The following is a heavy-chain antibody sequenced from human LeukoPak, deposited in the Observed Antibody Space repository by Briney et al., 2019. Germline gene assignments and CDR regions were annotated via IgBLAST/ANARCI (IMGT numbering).Heavy chain of an antibody. V-gene: IGHV4-61*02. J-gene: IGHJ4*02. CDR2: VHSSGDI. D-gene: IGHD3-16*01. CDR1: GVSITSGSYY. CDR3: ARGASPKDAVFFDY. Sequence: PSQTLSLTCSVSGVSITSGSYYWGWIRQSAGKGLEWIGRVHSSGDIYHNAAFRSRAAVSGDASKNQFSLQLNSVTAADTAVYYCARGASPKDAVFFDYWGQEALITVST.